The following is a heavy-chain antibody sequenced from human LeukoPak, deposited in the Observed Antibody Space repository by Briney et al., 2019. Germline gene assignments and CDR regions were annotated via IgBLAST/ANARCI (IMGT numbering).Heavy chain of an antibody. D-gene: IGHD5-12*01. V-gene: IGHV3-30*18. CDR2: ISYDGSNK. CDR1: RFTFSSYG. CDR3: AKGGYDYYYYGMDV. J-gene: IGHJ6*02. Sequence: AGGSLRLSCAASRFTFSSYGMHWVRQAPGKGLEWVAVISYDGSNKYYADSVKGRFTISRDNSKDTLYLQMNSLRAEDTAVYYCAKGGYDYYYYGMDVWGQGTTVTVSS.